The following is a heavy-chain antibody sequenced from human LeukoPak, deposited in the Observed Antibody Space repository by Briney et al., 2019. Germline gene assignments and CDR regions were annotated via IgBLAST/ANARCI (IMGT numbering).Heavy chain of an antibody. CDR2: IIPILGIA. Sequence: SVKVSCKASGGTFSSYAISWVRQAPGQGLEWMGRIIPILGIANYAQKFQGRVTITADKSTSTAYMELSSLRSEDTAVYYCARVIRGPYYFDYWGQGTLVTISS. V-gene: IGHV1-69*04. CDR1: GGTFSSYA. J-gene: IGHJ4*02. D-gene: IGHD1-26*01. CDR3: ARVIRGPYYFDY.